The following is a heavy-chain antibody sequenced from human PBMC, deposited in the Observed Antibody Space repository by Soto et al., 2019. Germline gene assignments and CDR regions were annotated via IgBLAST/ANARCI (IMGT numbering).Heavy chain of an antibody. J-gene: IGHJ4*02. CDR1: GFPFSNYG. CDR2: ISYDGSNT. D-gene: IGHD2-2*01. CDR3: AKGLRGRFCSSTSCALDY. Sequence: QLVESGGGVVQPGRSLRLSCAASGFPFSNYGMNWVRQAPGKGLEWVALISYDGSNTYSARSVKGRFAISRDNSKSTLYLQMNSLRTDDTAIYYCAKGLRGRFCSSTSCALDYWGQGTLVTVSS. V-gene: IGHV3-30*18.